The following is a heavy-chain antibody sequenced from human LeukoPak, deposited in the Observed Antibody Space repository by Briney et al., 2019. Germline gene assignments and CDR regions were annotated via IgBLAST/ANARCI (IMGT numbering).Heavy chain of an antibody. CDR3: STGSGHAFDI. D-gene: IGHD3-10*01. CDR2: ISSSSTYI. CDR1: GFSLRNFA. Sequence: GGSLRLSCAASGFSLRNFAMNWVRQAPGKGLEWVASISSSSTYIFDTDSLRGRFTISRDNAKNTLYVQMNSLRAEDTAVYYCSTGSGHAFDIWGRGTVVTVSS. J-gene: IGHJ3*02. V-gene: IGHV3-21*01.